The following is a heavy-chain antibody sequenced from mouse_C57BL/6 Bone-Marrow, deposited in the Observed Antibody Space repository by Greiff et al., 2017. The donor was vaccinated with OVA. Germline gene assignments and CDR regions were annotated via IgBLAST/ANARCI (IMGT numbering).Heavy chain of an antibody. CDR3: ARWRELLPMDY. V-gene: IGHV1-81*01. D-gene: IGHD2-1*01. CDR2: IYPRSGNT. CDR1: GYTFARYG. J-gene: IGHJ4*01. Sequence: QVQLQQSGAELARPGASVKLSCKASGYTFARYGISWVKQRTGQGLEWIGEIYPRSGNTYYNEKFKGKATLTADKSSSTAYMELRSLTSEDSAVYFCARWRELLPMDYWGQGTSVTVSS.